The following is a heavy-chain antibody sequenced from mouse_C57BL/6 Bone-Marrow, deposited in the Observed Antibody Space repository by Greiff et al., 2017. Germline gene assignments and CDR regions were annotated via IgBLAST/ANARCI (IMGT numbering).Heavy chain of an antibody. J-gene: IGHJ1*03. CDR1: GYTFTSYG. CDR2: IYPRSGNT. Sequence: VQLVESGAELARPGASVKLSCKASGYTFTSYGISWVKQRTGQGLEWIGEIYPRSGNTYYNEKFKGKATLTADKSSSTAYMELRSLTSEGSAVYFSARSTVVVDQNWYFNVWGTGTKVTVSS. V-gene: IGHV1-81*01. CDR3: ARSTVVVDQNWYFNV. D-gene: IGHD1-1*01.